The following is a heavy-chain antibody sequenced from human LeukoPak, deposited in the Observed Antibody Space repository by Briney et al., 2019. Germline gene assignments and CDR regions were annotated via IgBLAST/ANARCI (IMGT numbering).Heavy chain of an antibody. J-gene: IGHJ4*02. V-gene: IGHV3-7*02. Sequence: PGGSLRLSCVASGFISRNYWMSWVRQAPGKGLEWVANINHDGGDKNYVDSVKGRFTISRDNAKSSLYLQMNSLRVEDTAVYYCTITGGPTVTAFDLWGQGILVTVSS. CDR2: INHDGGDK. CDR1: GFISRNYW. D-gene: IGHD4-17*01. CDR3: TITGGPTVTAFDL.